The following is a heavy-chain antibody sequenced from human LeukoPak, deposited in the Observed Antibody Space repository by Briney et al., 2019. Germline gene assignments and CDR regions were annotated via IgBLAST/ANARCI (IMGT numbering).Heavy chain of an antibody. V-gene: IGHV1-46*01. CDR3: AREGSGSYSDQMHYYYGMDV. D-gene: IGHD1-26*01. CDR2: INPSGGST. Sequence: GASVKVSCKASGYTFTSYYMHWVRQAPGQGLEWMGIINPSGGSTSYAQKFQGRVTMTRDTSTSTVYMELSSLRSEDTAVYYCAREGSGSYSDQMHYYYGMDVWGQGTTVTVSS. J-gene: IGHJ6*02. CDR1: GYTFTSYY.